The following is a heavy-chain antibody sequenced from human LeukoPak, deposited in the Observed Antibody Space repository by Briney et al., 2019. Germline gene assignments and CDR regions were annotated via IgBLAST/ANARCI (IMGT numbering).Heavy chain of an antibody. V-gene: IGHV1-24*01. D-gene: IGHD3-22*01. CDR1: GYTLTELS. J-gene: IGHJ4*02. Sequence: ASVKVSCKVSGYTLTELSMHWVRQAPGKGLEWMGGFDPEDGETIYAQKFQGRVTMTEDTSTDTAYMELSSLRSEDTAVYYCATYLLLYDSSGNPHWGQGTLVTVSS. CDR3: ATYLLLYDSSGNPH. CDR2: FDPEDGET.